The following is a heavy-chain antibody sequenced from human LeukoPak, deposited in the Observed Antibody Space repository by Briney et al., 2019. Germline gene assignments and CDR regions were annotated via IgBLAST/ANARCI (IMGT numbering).Heavy chain of an antibody. D-gene: IGHD3-10*01. V-gene: IGHV4-39*07. CDR2: INHSGST. CDR1: GGSISSRSYY. J-gene: IGHJ6*02. CDR3: ARGRFGSGSYSYYYSYGMDV. Sequence: PSETLSLTCAVSGGSISSRSYYWSWIRQPPGKGLEWIGEINHSGSTNYNPSLKSRVTISVDTSKNQFSLKLSSVTAADTAVYYCARGRFGSGSYSYYYSYGMDVWGQGTTVTVSS.